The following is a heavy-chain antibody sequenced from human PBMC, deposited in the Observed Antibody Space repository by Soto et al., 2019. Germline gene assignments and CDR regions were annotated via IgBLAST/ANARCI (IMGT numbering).Heavy chain of an antibody. J-gene: IGHJ5*02. Sequence: PSETLSLTCTVSGDSIISSDFYWGWVRQPPGKGLEWIGSIFYLGSSYYNPSLKSRVTMSVDTSKNQFSLRLRSVTPEDTAVYFCAKGDNLGPKTGYAFDPWGQGIMVTVSS. CDR3: AKGDNLGPKTGYAFDP. CDR2: IFYLGSS. V-gene: IGHV4-39*07. D-gene: IGHD5-12*01. CDR1: GDSIISSDFY.